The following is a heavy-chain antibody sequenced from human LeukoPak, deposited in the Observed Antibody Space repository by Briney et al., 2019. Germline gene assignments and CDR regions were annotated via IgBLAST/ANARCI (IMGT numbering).Heavy chain of an antibody. Sequence: GRSLRLSCAASGFTFSSYGMHWVRQAPGKGLEWVAVIWYDGSDKYYVDSVKGRFTISRDNAKNSLYLQMNSLRTDDTAVYYCARDVASTVTCDWGQGTLDTVSS. D-gene: IGHD4-17*01. V-gene: IGHV3-33*01. CDR3: ARDVASTVTCD. CDR2: IWYDGSDK. CDR1: GFTFSSYG. J-gene: IGHJ4*02.